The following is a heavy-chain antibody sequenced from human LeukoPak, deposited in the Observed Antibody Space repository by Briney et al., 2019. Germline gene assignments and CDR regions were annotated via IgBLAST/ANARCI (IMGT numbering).Heavy chain of an antibody. CDR2: IYYSGST. D-gene: IGHD1-26*01. V-gene: IGHV4-59*12. CDR1: GGSISSYY. J-gene: IGHJ2*01. CDR3: ARGRVMKVGATSYWYFDL. Sequence: PSETLSLTCTVSGGSISSYYWSWIRQPPGKGLEWIGYIYYSGSTNYNPSLKSRVTISVDTSKNQFSLKLSSVTAADTAVYYCARGRVMKVGATSYWYFDLWGRGTLVTVSS.